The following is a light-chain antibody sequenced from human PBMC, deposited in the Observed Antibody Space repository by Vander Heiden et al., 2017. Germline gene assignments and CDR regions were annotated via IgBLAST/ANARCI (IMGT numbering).Light chain of an antibody. J-gene: IGKJ1*01. V-gene: IGKV1D-8*01. CDR3: HGEDTLGRT. Sequence: VIWMTQSPSLLSASTGDRVTISCRMSQGISSYLAWYQQKPWKAPELLIYAASTLQSGVPSTSRDSGSGTDFTLSISCLQSEDFATYYCHGEDTLGRTFGQGTKVEIK. CDR2: AAS. CDR1: QGISSY.